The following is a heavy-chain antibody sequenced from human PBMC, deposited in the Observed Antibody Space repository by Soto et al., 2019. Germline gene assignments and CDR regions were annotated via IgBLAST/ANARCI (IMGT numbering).Heavy chain of an antibody. CDR3: VSQRTTVPTQAYFDY. V-gene: IGHV4-39*01. J-gene: IGHJ4*02. Sequence: SETLSFTCTVSGGSVTNSSYYWGWIRQSPGKGLEWIGSVYYRGRSYSKSSVKSRVTISVDTSKNRFSLSLNSVTASDTAVYFCVSQRTTVPTQAYFDYWGPGALVTVSS. CDR2: VYYRGRS. D-gene: IGHD4-17*01. CDR1: GGSVTNSSYY.